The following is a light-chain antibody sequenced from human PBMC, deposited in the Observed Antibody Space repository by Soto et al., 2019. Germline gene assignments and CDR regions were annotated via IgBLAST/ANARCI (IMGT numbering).Light chain of an antibody. CDR3: QQRSKWPVT. Sequence: EIVMTQSPATLFVSPVERATLSCRASQSVSEFLAWYQQKPGQAPRLLIYDASNRATGIPARFSGSGSGTDFTLTISSLEAEDFALYYCQQRSKWPVTFGGGTKVDIK. CDR2: DAS. V-gene: IGKV3-11*01. CDR1: QSVSEF. J-gene: IGKJ4*01.